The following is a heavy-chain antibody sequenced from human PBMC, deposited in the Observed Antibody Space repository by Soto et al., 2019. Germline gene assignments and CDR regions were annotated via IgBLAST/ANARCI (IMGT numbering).Heavy chain of an antibody. D-gene: IGHD3-10*01. CDR2: IYYSGST. CDR3: RITIFRGLIPSDY. Sequence: SETLSLTSTVSGSSISSSSYYWGWIRQPPGKGLEWIGSIYYSGSTYYNPSLKSRVTISVDTSKNQFSLKLSSVTAADTAVYYCRITIFRGLIPSDYWGQGTLVTVSS. V-gene: IGHV4-39*01. CDR1: GSSISSSSYY. J-gene: IGHJ4*01.